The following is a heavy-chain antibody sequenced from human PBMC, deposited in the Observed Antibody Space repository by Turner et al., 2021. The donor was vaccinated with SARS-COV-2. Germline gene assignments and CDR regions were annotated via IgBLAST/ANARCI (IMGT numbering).Heavy chain of an antibody. V-gene: IGHV3-66*04. CDR3: ARQLWLRGGFDY. CDR2: IYSGGSP. J-gene: IGHJ4*02. D-gene: IGHD5-18*01. Sequence: EVQLVEPGGGLVPPGGSLRLSCAASEFTVSSNYMSWVRQAPGKGLEWVSVIYSGGSPYYADSVKGRFTISRDNSKNTLYLQMNSLRAEDTAVYYCARQLWLRGGFDYWGQGTLVTVSS. CDR1: EFTVSSNY.